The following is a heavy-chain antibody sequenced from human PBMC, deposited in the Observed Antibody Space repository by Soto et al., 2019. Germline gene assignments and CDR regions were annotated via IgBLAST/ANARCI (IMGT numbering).Heavy chain of an antibody. D-gene: IGHD6-19*01. Sequence: PGESLKISCKGSGYNFIYWIAWVRQMPGRGLEWMGGIHPGDSDTRYSPSFQGQVTISADTSSNTAYLQWSSLKASDTAIYYCARQDGSALFFFDFWGLGTLVTVSS. CDR3: ARQDGSALFFFDF. CDR2: IHPGDSDT. CDR1: GYNFIYW. V-gene: IGHV5-51*01. J-gene: IGHJ4*02.